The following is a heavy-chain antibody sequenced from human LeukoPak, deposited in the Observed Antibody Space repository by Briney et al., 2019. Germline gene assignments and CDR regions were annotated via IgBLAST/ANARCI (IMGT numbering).Heavy chain of an antibody. CDR3: ARAWYYYGSGRSIPQYYYYMDV. CDR2: IQYDGSNK. J-gene: IGHJ6*03. D-gene: IGHD3-10*01. Sequence: PGGSLRLSCAASGFTLSSYGIHWVRQAPGKGLEWVAFIQYDGSNKYYADSVKGRFTISRDNSKNTLYLQMNSLRVEDTAVYYCARAWYYYGSGRSIPQYYYYMDVWGKGTTVTVSS. CDR1: GFTLSSYG. V-gene: IGHV3-30*02.